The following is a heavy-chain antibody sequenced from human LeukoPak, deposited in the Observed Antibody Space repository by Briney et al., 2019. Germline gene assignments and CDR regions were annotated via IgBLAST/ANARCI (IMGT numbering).Heavy chain of an antibody. Sequence: SETLSLTCTVSGGSISSSSYYWGWIRQPPGKGLEWIGYIYYSGSTNYNPSLKSRVTISVDTSKNQFSLKLSSVTAADTAVYYCARAHSGSYYSSSYYFDYWGQGTLVTVSS. D-gene: IGHD1-26*01. V-gene: IGHV4-61*05. CDR1: GGSISSSSYY. CDR2: IYYSGST. J-gene: IGHJ4*02. CDR3: ARAHSGSYYSSSYYFDY.